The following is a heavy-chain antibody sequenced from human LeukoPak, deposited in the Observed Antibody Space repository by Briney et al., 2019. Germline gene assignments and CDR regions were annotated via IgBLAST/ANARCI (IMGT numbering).Heavy chain of an antibody. V-gene: IGHV4-31*02. CDR1: GGSIRSGGYY. CDR3: ARAYSPSV. J-gene: IGHJ4*02. Sequence: SETLSLTCTVSGGSIRSGGYYWSWIRQHPGKGLEWIGYIYYSGSTYYNPSLKSRVTISVDTSKSQFSLKLNSVTAADTAVYFCARAYSPSVWGQGTLVTVSS. D-gene: IGHD5-18*01. CDR2: IYYSGST.